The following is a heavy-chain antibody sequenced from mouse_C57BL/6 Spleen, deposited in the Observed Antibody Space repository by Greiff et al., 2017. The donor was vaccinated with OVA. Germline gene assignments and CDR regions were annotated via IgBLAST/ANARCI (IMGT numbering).Heavy chain of an antibody. Sequence: QVQLQQSGAELARPGASVKLSCKASGYTFTSYGISWVKQRTGQGLEWIGEIYPRSGNTYYNEKFKGKATLTADKSSSTAYMELRSLTSEDSAVYFCARLEIYYDYDEEAWFAYWGQGTLVTVSA. J-gene: IGHJ3*01. CDR3: ARLEIYYDYDEEAWFAY. CDR1: GYTFTSYG. CDR2: IYPRSGNT. V-gene: IGHV1-81*01. D-gene: IGHD2-4*01.